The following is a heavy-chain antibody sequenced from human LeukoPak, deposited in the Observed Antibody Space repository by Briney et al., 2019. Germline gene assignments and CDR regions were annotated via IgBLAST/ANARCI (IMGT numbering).Heavy chain of an antibody. J-gene: IGHJ4*02. Sequence: PGGSLRLSCAASGINFSYAWLSWVRQAPGKGLEWVSAISGSGGSTYYADSVKGRFTISRDNSKNTLYLQMNSLRAEDTAVYYCAKGPIAYYYDSSGYFVDYWGQGTLVTVSS. D-gene: IGHD3-22*01. V-gene: IGHV3-23*01. CDR3: AKGPIAYYYDSSGYFVDY. CDR1: GINFSYAW. CDR2: ISGSGGST.